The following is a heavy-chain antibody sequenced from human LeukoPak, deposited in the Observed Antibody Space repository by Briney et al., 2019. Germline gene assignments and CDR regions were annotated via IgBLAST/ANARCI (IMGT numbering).Heavy chain of an antibody. Sequence: GGSLRLSCSASGFTFSNYALHWVRQAPGKGLEYVSAFSDNGGITYYTDSVKGRFTISRDNSKNTLYLQMSSLRAEDTAVYYCVKDKGRDSYNPISDHWGQGTLVTVSS. CDR3: VKDKGRDSYNPISDH. CDR2: FSDNGGIT. J-gene: IGHJ4*02. CDR1: GFTFSNYA. V-gene: IGHV3-64D*06. D-gene: IGHD5-24*01.